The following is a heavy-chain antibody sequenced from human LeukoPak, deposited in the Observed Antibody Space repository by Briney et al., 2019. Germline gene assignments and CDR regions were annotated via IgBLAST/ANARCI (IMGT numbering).Heavy chain of an antibody. J-gene: IGHJ4*02. CDR3: AGGKVGQQLASGFDY. CDR2: INHSGST. D-gene: IGHD6-13*01. V-gene: IGHV4-34*01. Sequence: SETLSLTCAVYGGSFSGYYWSWIRQPPGKGLEWIGEINHSGSTNYNPSLKSRVTISVDTSKNQFSLKLSSVTAADTAVYYCAGGKVGQQLASGFDYWGQGTLVPVS. CDR1: GGSFSGYY.